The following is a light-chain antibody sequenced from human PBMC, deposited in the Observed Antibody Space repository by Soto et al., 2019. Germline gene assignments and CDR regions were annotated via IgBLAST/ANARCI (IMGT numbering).Light chain of an antibody. CDR1: SSDVGGHNY. J-gene: IGLJ3*02. CDR3: SSYTISNTWV. V-gene: IGLV2-14*01. Sequence: QSALTQPASVSGSPGQSITISCTGSSSDVGGHNYVSWYQQHPGNAPKLMIFEVSYRPSGVSNRFSGSKSDNTASLTISGLQAEDEADYYCSSYTISNTWVFGGGTKLTVL. CDR2: EVS.